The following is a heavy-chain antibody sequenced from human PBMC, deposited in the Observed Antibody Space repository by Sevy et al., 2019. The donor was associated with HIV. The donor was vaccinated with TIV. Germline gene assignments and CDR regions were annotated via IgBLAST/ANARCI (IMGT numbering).Heavy chain of an antibody. Sequence: GESLKISCAASGFTFSSYSMNWVRQAPGKGLEWVSSISSSGSNIYYADSVKGRFTISRDNAKNTLYLQMNSLRAEDTAVYYCSRLLFLGWFDSWGQGTLVTVSS. CDR2: ISSSGSNI. CDR3: SRLLFLGWFDS. V-gene: IGHV3-21*01. CDR1: GFTFSSYS. D-gene: IGHD2-21*01. J-gene: IGHJ5*01.